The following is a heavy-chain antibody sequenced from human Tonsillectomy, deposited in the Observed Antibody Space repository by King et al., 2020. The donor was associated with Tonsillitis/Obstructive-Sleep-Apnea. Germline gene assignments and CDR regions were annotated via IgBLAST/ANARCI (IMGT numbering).Heavy chain of an antibody. Sequence: VQLVESGGGLVQPGGSLRLSCAASGFTFSRYWMSWVRQAPGKGLEWVANIKEDGSEKYYVDSVKGRFTISRDNAKNSLYLQMNNLRAEDTAVYYCAKSGYCSSTNCYWYFDLWGRGTLVFVSS. CDR1: GFTFSRYW. D-gene: IGHD2-2*01. J-gene: IGHJ2*01. CDR2: IKEDGSEK. CDR3: AKSGYCSSTNCYWYFDL. V-gene: IGHV3-7*01.